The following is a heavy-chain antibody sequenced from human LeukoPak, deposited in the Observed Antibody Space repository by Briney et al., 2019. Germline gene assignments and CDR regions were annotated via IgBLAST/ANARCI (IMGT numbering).Heavy chain of an antibody. D-gene: IGHD6-13*01. CDR3: ARGSSSWYPGVFQH. V-gene: IGHV4-30-2*01. CDR2: IYHSGST. CDR1: GGSISSGGYS. Sequence: PSETLPLTCAVSGGSISSGGYSWSWIRQPPGTGLEWIGYIYHSGSTYYNPSLKSRVTISVDRSKNQFSLKLSSVTAADTAVYYCARGSSSWYPGVFQHWGQGTLVTVSS. J-gene: IGHJ1*01.